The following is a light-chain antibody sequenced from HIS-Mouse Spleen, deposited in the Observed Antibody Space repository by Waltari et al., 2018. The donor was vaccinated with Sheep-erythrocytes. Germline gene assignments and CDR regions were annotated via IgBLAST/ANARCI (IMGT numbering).Light chain of an antibody. CDR2: DVS. CDR1: SSYVGGYND. V-gene: IGLV2-11*01. CDR3: CSYAGSYNHV. Sequence: QSALTQPRPVSGSPGQSVTISCTGTSSYVGGYNDVAWYQQHPGKAPELMIYDVSKRPSGVPDRFSGSKSGNTASLTISGLQAEDEADYYCCSYAGSYNHVFATGTKVTVL. J-gene: IGLJ1*01.